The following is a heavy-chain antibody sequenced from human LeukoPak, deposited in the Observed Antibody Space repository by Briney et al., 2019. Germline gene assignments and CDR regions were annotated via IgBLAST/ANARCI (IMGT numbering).Heavy chain of an antibody. CDR2: IYSGGST. J-gene: IGHJ4*02. CDR3: ARSYRGVTDY. CDR1: GFTVSSNH. D-gene: IGHD2-21*02. V-gene: IGHV3-53*01. Sequence: GGSLRLSCAASGFTVSSNHMSWVRQAPGKGLEWVSVIYSGGSTYYADSVKGRFTISRDNSKNTLYLQMSSLRAEDTAVYYCARSYRGVTDYWGQGTLVTVSS.